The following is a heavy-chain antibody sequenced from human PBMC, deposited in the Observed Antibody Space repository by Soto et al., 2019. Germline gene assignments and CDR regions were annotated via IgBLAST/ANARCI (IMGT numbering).Heavy chain of an antibody. J-gene: IGHJ3*02. CDR3: ARGGGVGVAGSAAFDM. CDR2: INPATGAA. CDR1: GYPVTAYY. V-gene: IGHV1-2*02. Sequence: QLHLVQSGAVVKKPGASVTVSCSASGYPVTAYYMHWVRQAPGRGLEWMGGINPATGAAKYPQRFQGRVTMTRDTSTTTVFMELSGLTSGGTAVFYCARGGGVGVAGSAAFDMWGQGNLVTVSS. D-gene: IGHD3-3*01.